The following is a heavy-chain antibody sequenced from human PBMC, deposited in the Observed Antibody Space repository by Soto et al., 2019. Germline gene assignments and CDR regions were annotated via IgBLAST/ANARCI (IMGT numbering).Heavy chain of an antibody. CDR1: GGSISSGGYS. CDR2: IYHNGST. D-gene: IGHD4-17*01. CDR3: ASMSLTVFPAVDI. V-gene: IGHV4-30-2*01. J-gene: IGHJ3*02. Sequence: QLQLQESGSGLVKPSQTLSLTCAVSGGSISSGGYSWSWIRQPPGKVLEWIGYIYHNGSTYYNPSVKSRVTISVGRSKNQFSLKLLSVSAADRDVYYCASMSLTVFPAVDIWGPAAMVPVSS.